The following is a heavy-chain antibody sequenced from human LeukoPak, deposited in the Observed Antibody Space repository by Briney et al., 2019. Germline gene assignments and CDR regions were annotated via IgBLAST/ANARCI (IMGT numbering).Heavy chain of an antibody. V-gene: IGHV4-59*01. Sequence: SETLSLTCTVSGGSISSYYWSWIRQPSRKGLEWIGYIYYSGSTNYNPSLKSRVTISVDTSKNQFSLKLSSVTAADTAVYYCARLFYQHKDPQRDVWGKGTTVTVSS. D-gene: IGHD2-2*01. CDR1: GGSISSYY. J-gene: IGHJ6*04. CDR3: ARLFYQHKDPQRDV. CDR2: IYYSGST.